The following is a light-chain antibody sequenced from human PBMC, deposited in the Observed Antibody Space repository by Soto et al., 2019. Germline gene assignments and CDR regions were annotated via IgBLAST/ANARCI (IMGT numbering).Light chain of an antibody. J-gene: IGKJ3*01. CDR1: QSISSY. CDR2: AAS. Sequence: DIQMTQSPSSLSASVGDRVTITCRASQSISSYLTWYQQKPGKTPKLLIYAASSLQIGVPSRFSGSGSGTDVTLTITSLQPDYFATYYCQRSYSTLVAFGPGNKVDIK. CDR3: QRSYSTLVA. V-gene: IGKV1-39*01.